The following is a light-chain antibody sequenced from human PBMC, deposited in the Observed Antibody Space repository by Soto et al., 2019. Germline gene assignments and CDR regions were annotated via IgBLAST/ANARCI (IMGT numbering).Light chain of an antibody. CDR2: GAS. J-gene: IGKJ1*01. Sequence: EIVRRTSPATLSVSPGECAKPSGRDRQRVSNNYLAWYKQKPGQAPRLLIYGASNRATGIPDRFSGSGSGTDFTLTISRLEPEDFAVYYGQQYGGSPRTFGQGTKVDIK. CDR1: QRVSNNY. V-gene: IGKV3-20*01. CDR3: QQYGGSPRT.